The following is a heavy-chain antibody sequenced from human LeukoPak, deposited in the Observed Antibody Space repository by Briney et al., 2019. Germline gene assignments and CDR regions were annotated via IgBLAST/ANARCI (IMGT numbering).Heavy chain of an antibody. V-gene: IGHV3-23*01. CDR2: ISGSGGST. Sequence: GGSLRLSCAASGFTFSSYAMSWVRQAPGKGLEWVSAISGSGGSTYYADSVKGRFTITRDNPKNTLYLQMNSLRAEDTAVYYCAKPRQRAVAGTTFDYWGQGTLVTVSS. D-gene: IGHD6-19*01. CDR1: GFTFSSYA. J-gene: IGHJ4*02. CDR3: AKPRQRAVAGTTFDY.